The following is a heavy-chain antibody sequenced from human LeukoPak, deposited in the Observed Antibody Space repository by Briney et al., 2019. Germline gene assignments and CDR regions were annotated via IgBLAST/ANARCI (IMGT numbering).Heavy chain of an antibody. Sequence: GGSLRLSCAASGFTFSSYEMNWVRQAPGKGLEWVSYISSSGSTIYYADSVKGRFTISRDNAKNSLYLQMNSLRAEDTAVYYCAKDRCSNGIGCFYYYMDVWGKGTTVTISS. CDR1: GFTFSSYE. CDR3: AKDRCSNGIGCFYYYMDV. CDR2: ISSSGSTI. J-gene: IGHJ6*03. V-gene: IGHV3-48*03. D-gene: IGHD2-8*01.